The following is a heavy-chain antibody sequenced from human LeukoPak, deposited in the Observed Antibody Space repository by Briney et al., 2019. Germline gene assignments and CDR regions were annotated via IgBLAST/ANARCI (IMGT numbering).Heavy chain of an antibody. Sequence: GGSLRLSCAASGFTFSSYSMNWVRQAPGKGLEWVSYISSSSSTIYYADSVKGRFTISRDNAKDSLYLQMNSLRAEDTAVYYCARDSISPAAGGNWFDPWGQGTLVTVSS. D-gene: IGHD6-13*01. CDR1: GFTFSSYS. V-gene: IGHV3-48*01. CDR2: ISSSSSTI. J-gene: IGHJ5*02. CDR3: ARDSISPAAGGNWFDP.